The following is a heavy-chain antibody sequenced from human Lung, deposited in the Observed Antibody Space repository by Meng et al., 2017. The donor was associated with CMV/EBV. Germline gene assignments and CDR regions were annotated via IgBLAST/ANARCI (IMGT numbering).Heavy chain of an antibody. CDR3: ARNGQKTGTPSNY. Sequence: GGSXRLXCAASGFTFSNYEMNWVRQAPGQGLEWVSYISTSGSTMYYADSVKGRFTVSRDNAKNSLYLQMNSLRAEDTAVYYCARNGQKTGTPSNYWVQGKXVTVSS. J-gene: IGHJ4*02. D-gene: IGHD1-1*01. V-gene: IGHV3-48*03. CDR1: GFTFSNYE. CDR2: ISTSGSTM.